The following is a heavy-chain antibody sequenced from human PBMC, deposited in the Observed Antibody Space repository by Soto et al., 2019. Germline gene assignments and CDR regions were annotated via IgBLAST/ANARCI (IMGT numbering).Heavy chain of an antibody. CDR2: IYPSDGNT. D-gene: IGHD3-10*01. J-gene: IGHJ4*02. CDR3: ASEVPNTCYFDY. V-gene: IGHV1-46*01. CDR1: GDTLTNYF. Sequence: GASVKVSCKASGDTLTNYFIHWVRQAPGQGLEWMGIIYPSDGNTNYAQKFRGRVTMTRDTSTSTVYMDLSRLRSEDTAVYYCASEVPNTCYFDYWGQGTLVTVSS.